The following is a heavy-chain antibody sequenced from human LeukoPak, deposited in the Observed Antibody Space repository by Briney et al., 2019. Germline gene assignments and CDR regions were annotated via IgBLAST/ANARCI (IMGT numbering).Heavy chain of an antibody. CDR3: ARVAVAGPDYCYYGMDV. D-gene: IGHD6-19*01. Sequence: GRSLRLSCAASGFTFSSYAMHWVRQAPGKGLEWVAVISYDGSNKYYADSVKGRFTISRDNSKNTLYLQMNSLRAEDTAVYYCARVAVAGPDYCYYGMDVWGQGTTVTVSS. V-gene: IGHV3-30-3*01. J-gene: IGHJ6*02. CDR2: ISYDGSNK. CDR1: GFTFSSYA.